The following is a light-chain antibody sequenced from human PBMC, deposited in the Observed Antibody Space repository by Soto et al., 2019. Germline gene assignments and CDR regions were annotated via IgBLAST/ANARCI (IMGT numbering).Light chain of an antibody. CDR3: EQSYSTPTS. CDR1: QSISSY. CDR2: AAS. V-gene: IGKV1-39*01. Sequence: EMQLSQSASSLYASVGDRVTITCRASQSISSYLNWYQQKPGKAPKLLIYAASSLQSGVPSRFSGSGSGTDFTLTISSLQPEDFATYYCEQSYSTPTSFGQGTRLEIK. J-gene: IGKJ5*01.